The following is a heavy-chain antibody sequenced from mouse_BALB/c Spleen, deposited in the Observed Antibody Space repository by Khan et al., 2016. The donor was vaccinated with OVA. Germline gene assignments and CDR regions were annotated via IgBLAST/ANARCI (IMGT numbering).Heavy chain of an antibody. CDR3: ARDGYSPWFAY. Sequence: VQLKQSGAELVRPGALVKLSCKTSGFNIKDYYMHWVKQRPEQGLEWIGWIDPENGNTIYDPKFQGKASITAEISSNTAYLQLSSLTSEDTAVDYCARDGYSPWFAYWGQGTLVTVSA. D-gene: IGHD2-3*01. CDR1: GFNIKDYY. J-gene: IGHJ3*01. CDR2: IDPENGNT. V-gene: IGHV14-1*02.